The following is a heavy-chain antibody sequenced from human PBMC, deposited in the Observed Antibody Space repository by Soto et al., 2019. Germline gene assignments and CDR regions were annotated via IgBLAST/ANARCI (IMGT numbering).Heavy chain of an antibody. CDR3: ALSIAARPGYSYGMDV. V-gene: IGHV1-46*01. CDR1: GYTFTSYY. D-gene: IGHD6-6*01. CDR2: ITTRGGST. J-gene: IGHJ6*02. Sequence: QVQLVQSGAEVKKPGASVKVSCKASGYTFTSYYIHWVRQAPAQGLECSGIITTRGGSTSYAQKSQGSVPMTRDTSTSTVYMELSRLRSEVTAVYYCALSIAARPGYSYGMDVWGQGTTVTVSS.